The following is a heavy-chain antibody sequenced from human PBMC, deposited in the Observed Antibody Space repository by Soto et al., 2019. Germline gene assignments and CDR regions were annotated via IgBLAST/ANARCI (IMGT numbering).Heavy chain of an antibody. J-gene: IGHJ4*02. V-gene: IGHV4-34*01. CDR2: INHSGST. D-gene: IGHD7-27*01. Sequence: QVQLQQWGAGLLKPSETLSLTCAVYGGSFSGYYWSWIRQPPGKGLEWIGEINHSGSTNYNPSLKSRVTISGDTSKNQLSRKLSSVTAADTAVYYCARGWGRIFDYWGQGTLVTVSS. CDR3: ARGWGRIFDY. CDR1: GGSFSGYY.